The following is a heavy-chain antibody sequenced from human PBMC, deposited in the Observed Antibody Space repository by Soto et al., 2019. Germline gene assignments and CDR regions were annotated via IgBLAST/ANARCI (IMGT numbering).Heavy chain of an antibody. D-gene: IGHD3-9*01. CDR3: AREQYDILGYYGMDV. J-gene: IGHJ6*02. CDR1: GFTFSRYG. CDR2: IWYDGSNK. Sequence: SLRLSCAASGFTFSRYGMHWVRQAPGKGLEWVAVIWYDGSNKYYADSVKGRFTISRDNSKNTLYLQMNSLRAEDTAVYYCAREQYDILGYYGMDVWGQGTTVTVSS. V-gene: IGHV3-33*01.